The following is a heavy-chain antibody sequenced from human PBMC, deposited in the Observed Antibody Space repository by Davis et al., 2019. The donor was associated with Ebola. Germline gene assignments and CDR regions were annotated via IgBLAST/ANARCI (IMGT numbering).Heavy chain of an antibody. Sequence: MPSETLSLTCNVSGGSISGYYLSWIRQPPGKGLEWIGEINHSGSTNYNPSLKSRVTISVDTSKNQFSLKLSSVTAADTAVYYCARRVVWKGGAFDIWGQGTMVTVSS. V-gene: IGHV4-34*01. J-gene: IGHJ3*02. D-gene: IGHD2-8*02. CDR3: ARRVVWKGGAFDI. CDR1: GGSISGYY. CDR2: INHSGST.